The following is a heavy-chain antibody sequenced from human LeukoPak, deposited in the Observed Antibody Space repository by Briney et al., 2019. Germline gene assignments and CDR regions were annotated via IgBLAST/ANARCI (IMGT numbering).Heavy chain of an antibody. J-gene: IGHJ4*02. CDR2: IRYDGSNK. CDR3: AKVHPTVTTGCVDY. CDR1: GFTFSSYG. V-gene: IGHV3-30*02. Sequence: GGSLRLSCAASGFTFSSYGMHWVRQAPGKGLEWVAFIRYDGSNKYYADSVKGRFTISRDNSKNTLYLQMNSLRAEDTAVYYCAKVHPTVTTGCVDYWGQGTLVTVSS. D-gene: IGHD4-11*01.